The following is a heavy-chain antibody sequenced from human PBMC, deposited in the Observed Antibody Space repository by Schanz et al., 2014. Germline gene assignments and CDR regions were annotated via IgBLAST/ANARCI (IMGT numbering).Heavy chain of an antibody. V-gene: IGHV1-18*04. J-gene: IGHJ4*02. CDR3: LRANPTQHVVLPDALRY. CDR1: GYTFTSYG. CDR2: ISTYTGNT. D-gene: IGHD2-2*01. Sequence: QVQLVQSGAEVKKPGASVKVSCKASGYTFTSYGVSWVRQAPGQGLEWMGWISTYTGNTNYAQRLQDRVTMTTDTATSTAYMELRGLRSDDTAVYYCLRANPTQHVVLPDALRYWGQGTLVSVSS.